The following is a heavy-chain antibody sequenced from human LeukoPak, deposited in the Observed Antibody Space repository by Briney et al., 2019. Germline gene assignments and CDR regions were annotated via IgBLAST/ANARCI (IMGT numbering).Heavy chain of an antibody. CDR3: ARQTGSGLFILP. J-gene: IGHJ4*02. CDR1: GGSISSYY. V-gene: IGHV4-59*08. D-gene: IGHD3/OR15-3a*01. CDR2: IFYRGNS. Sequence: SETLSLTCTVSGGSISSYYWSWIRQPPGKGLEYIGYIFYRGNSNYSPSLKSRLTISVDTSKNQFSLRLTSVTAADTAVYYCARQTGSGLFILPGGQGTLVTVSS.